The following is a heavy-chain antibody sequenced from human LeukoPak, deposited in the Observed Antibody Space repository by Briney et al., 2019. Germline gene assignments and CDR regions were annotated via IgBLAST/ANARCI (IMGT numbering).Heavy chain of an antibody. Sequence: GGSLRLSCAASGFTFSSYWMSWVRQPPGKGLEWVANIKQDGSEKYYVDSVKGRFTISRDNAKNSLYLQMNGLRAEDTAVYYCARDLSGSYSPIVNWGQETLVTVSS. J-gene: IGHJ4*02. CDR1: GFTFSSYW. V-gene: IGHV3-7*01. D-gene: IGHD1-26*01. CDR2: IKQDGSEK. CDR3: ARDLSGSYSPIVN.